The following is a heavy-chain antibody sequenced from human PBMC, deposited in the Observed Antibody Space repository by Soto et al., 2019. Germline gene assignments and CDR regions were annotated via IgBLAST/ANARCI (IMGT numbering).Heavy chain of an antibody. D-gene: IGHD3-10*01. J-gene: IGHJ3*02. V-gene: IGHV1-46*01. CDR3: ASLWFGASDAFDI. CDR1: GYTFTSYY. Sequence: ASVKVSCKASGYTFTSYYMHWVRQAPGQGLEWMGIINPSGGSTTYTQKFQGRVTMTRDTSTNTVYMELSSLRSEDTAVYYCASLWFGASDAFDIWGQGTMVTVSS. CDR2: INPSGGST.